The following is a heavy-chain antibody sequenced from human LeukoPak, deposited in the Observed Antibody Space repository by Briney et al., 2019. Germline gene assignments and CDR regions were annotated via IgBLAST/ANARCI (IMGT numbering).Heavy chain of an antibody. V-gene: IGHV3-21*01. CDR1: GFTFSSYS. Sequence: GGSLRLSCAASGFTFSSYSMNWVRQAPGKGLEWVSSISSSSSYIYYADSVKGRFTISRDNAKNSLYLQMNGLRAEDTAVYYCARDRVSGAFDIWGQGTMVTVSS. CDR3: ARDRVSGAFDI. CDR2: ISSSSSYI. J-gene: IGHJ3*02. D-gene: IGHD6-19*01.